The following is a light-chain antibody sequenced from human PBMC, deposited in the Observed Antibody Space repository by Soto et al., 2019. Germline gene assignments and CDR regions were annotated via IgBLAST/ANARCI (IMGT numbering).Light chain of an antibody. J-gene: IGLJ2*01. CDR2: LNSDGSH. V-gene: IGLV4-69*01. CDR1: SGHSNYA. Sequence: QLVLTQSPSASASLGASVKLTCTLSSGHSNYAIAWHQQQPEKGPRYLMKLNSDGSHSKGDGIPDRFSGSHSGAERYLTISSLQSEDEADYYCQTWDTGIQVFGGGTKVTVL. CDR3: QTWDTGIQV.